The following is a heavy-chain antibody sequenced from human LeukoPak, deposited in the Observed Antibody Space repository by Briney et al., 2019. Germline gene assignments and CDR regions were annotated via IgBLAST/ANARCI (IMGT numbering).Heavy chain of an antibody. D-gene: IGHD4-23*01. CDR1: GGSLSGYY. CDR3: ARGQLRLRWYDHFDY. CDR2: INHSGST. J-gene: IGHJ4*02. Sequence: PSETLSLTCAVYGGSLSGYYWSWIRQPPGKGLEWIGEINHSGSTNYNPSLKSRVTISVDTSKNQFSLKLSSVTAADTAVYYCARGQLRLRWYDHFDYWGQGTLVTVSS. V-gene: IGHV4-34*01.